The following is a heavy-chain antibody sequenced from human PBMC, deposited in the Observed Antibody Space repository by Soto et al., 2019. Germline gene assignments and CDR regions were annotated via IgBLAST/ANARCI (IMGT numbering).Heavy chain of an antibody. J-gene: IGHJ4*02. CDR3: TRGDGDRFDGNGYLGRH. CDR1: GFTFSSYW. D-gene: IGHD3-22*01. Sequence: EVQLVESGGGLVQPGGSLRLSCAASGFTFSSYWMHWVRQAPGKGLVWVSRINIDGSRISYSDFVKGRCTISRYDAKTTVYMQMNSLRVEGTAVYYCTRGDGDRFDGNGYLGRHWGQGTLVTVSS. V-gene: IGHV3-74*01. CDR2: INIDGSRI.